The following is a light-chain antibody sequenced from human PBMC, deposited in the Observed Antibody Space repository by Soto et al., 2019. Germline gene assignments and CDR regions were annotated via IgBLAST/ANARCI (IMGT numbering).Light chain of an antibody. J-gene: IGKJ4*01. CDR1: QSVGSY. CDR2: DAS. V-gene: IGKV3-11*01. Sequence: EIVLPQSPATLSLSPGDRATLSCRASQSVGSYLGWYQQRPGQAPRLLIYDASNRATSIPARFSGSGSGTDFTLTISSLEPEDFAVYYCQQRSDWPSTFGGGNKVEIK. CDR3: QQRSDWPST.